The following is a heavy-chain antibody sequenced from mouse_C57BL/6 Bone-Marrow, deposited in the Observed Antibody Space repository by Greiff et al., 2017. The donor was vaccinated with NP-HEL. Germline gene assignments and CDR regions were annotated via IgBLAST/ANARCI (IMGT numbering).Heavy chain of an antibody. CDR2: IYPRSGNT. Sequence: LVESGAELARPGASVKLSCKASGYTFTSYGISWVKQRTGQGLEWIGEIYPRSGNTYYNEKFKGKATLTADKSSSTAYMELRSLTSEDSAVYFCARRRLYYGSSYGYWGQGTTLTVSS. CDR3: ARRRLYYGSSYGY. V-gene: IGHV1-81*01. J-gene: IGHJ2*01. CDR1: GYTFTSYG. D-gene: IGHD1-1*01.